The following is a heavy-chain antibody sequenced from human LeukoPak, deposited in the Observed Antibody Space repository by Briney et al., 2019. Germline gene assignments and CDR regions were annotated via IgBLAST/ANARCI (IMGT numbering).Heavy chain of an antibody. CDR3: ARHKSHFGNSSSWYNLFTPQYYYYYYGMDV. J-gene: IGHJ6*02. CDR1: GFTFSSYW. V-gene: IGHV3-7*01. CDR2: IKQDGSEK. Sequence: GGSLRLSCAASGFTFSSYWMSWVRQAPGKGLEWVANIKQDGSEKYYVDSVKGRFTISRDNAKNSLYLQMNSLRAEDTAVYYCARHKSHFGNSSSWYNLFTPQYYYYYYGMDVWGQGTTVTVSS. D-gene: IGHD6-13*01.